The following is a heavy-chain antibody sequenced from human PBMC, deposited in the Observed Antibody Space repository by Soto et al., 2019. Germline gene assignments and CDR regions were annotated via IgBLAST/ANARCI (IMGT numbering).Heavy chain of an antibody. V-gene: IGHV4-34*01. D-gene: IGHD4-17*01. J-gene: IGHJ4*02. CDR3: ARDAPTVVTPPGFDY. Sequence: PSETLSLTCAVYGGSFSGYYWSWIRQPPGKGLEWIGEINHSGSTNYNPSLKSRVTISVDTSKNQFSLKLSPVTAEDTAVYYCARDAPTVVTPPGFDYWGQGTLVTVSS. CDR1: GGSFSGYY. CDR2: INHSGST.